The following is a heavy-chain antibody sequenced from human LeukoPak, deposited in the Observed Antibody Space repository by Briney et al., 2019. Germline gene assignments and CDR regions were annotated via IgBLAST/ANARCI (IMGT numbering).Heavy chain of an antibody. J-gene: IGHJ6*03. CDR3: ARSSSTWYYYMDV. V-gene: IGHV3-53*01. D-gene: IGHD6-6*01. CDR2: IYSGGST. Sequence: GGSLRLSCAASEFTVSTNYMSWVRQAPGKGLEWVSVIYSGGSTYYADSVRGRFTISRDNSKNTLYLQMNSLRAEDTAVYYCARSSSTWYYYMDVWGKGTTVTVSS. CDR1: EFTVSTNY.